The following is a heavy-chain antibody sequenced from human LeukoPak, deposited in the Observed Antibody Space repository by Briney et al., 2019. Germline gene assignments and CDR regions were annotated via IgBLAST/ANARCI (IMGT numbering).Heavy chain of an antibody. CDR2: IYSSGST. Sequence: SETLSLTCTVSGGSISSYYWSWTRQPAGKGLEWIGRIYSSGSTNYNPSLKSRVTMSVDTPKNQFSLKLSSVTAADTAVYYCARDLGMAVALPFDPWGQGTLVTVSS. CDR1: GGSISSYY. J-gene: IGHJ5*02. D-gene: IGHD6-19*01. V-gene: IGHV4-4*07. CDR3: ARDLGMAVALPFDP.